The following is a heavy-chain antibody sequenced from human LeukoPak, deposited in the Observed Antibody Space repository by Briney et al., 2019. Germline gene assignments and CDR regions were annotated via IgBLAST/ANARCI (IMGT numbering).Heavy chain of an antibody. CDR1: VGPISSSSYY. V-gene: IGHV4-39*01. D-gene: IGHD6-13*01. J-gene: IGHJ4*02. Sequence: SETLSLTCTVSVGPISSSSYYWAWVRQPPGKVLDRYGSIYYSGRIYYNPSLTIRDTISVETSKNQFSLKLSSVTAADTAVYYCARLSEVSSTVDYWGQGTLVSVSS. CDR3: ARLSEVSSTVDY. CDR2: IYYSGRI.